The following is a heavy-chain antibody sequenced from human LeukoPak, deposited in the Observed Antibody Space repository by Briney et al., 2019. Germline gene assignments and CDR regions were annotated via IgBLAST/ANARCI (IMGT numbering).Heavy chain of an antibody. J-gene: IGHJ4*02. CDR2: VANDEKTI. V-gene: IGHV3-30*04. Sequence: GGSLRLSCAASGFNFSSNAIHWVRQAPGKGLEWVAVVANDEKTIFYADSLKGRFTVSRDNSKNMVYLQMNSLRDEDTAVYYCAREKQSGGTPFDYWGQGSLVTVSS. CDR3: AREKQSGGTPFDY. D-gene: IGHD1-26*01. CDR1: GFNFSSNA.